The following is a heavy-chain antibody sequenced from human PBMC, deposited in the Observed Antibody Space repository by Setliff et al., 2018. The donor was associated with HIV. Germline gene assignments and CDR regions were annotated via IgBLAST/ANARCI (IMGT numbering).Heavy chain of an antibody. CDR1: GGSVSSGGYY. CDR2: IYYSVST. D-gene: IGHD3-3*01. J-gene: IGHJ6*03. V-gene: IGHV4-61*08. Sequence: SETLSLTCTVSGGSVSSGGYYWSWIRQHPGGGLEWIGYIYYSVSTKYNPSLKSRVSMSIDTSKNQFSLKMSSVTAADTAVYYCARGVVDYDFWSGSGDYYYMDVWGKGTTVTVSS. CDR3: ARGVVDYDFWSGSGDYYYMDV.